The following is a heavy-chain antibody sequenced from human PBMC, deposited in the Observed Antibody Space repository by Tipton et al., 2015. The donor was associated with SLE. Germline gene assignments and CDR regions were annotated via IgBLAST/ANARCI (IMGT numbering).Heavy chain of an antibody. V-gene: IGHV4-39*07. Sequence: TLSLTCSVSGGSVSNYTYYWGWIRQPPGKGLEWIASLYYTGNSYYNPSLKSRVTTSLDLSKNQFSLRLQSVTAADTAVYFCARQRGYYDSSTGTSYPPWNFDLWGRGTLVTVSS. CDR3: ARQRGYYDSSTGTSYPPWNFDL. CDR2: LYYTGNS. J-gene: IGHJ2*01. CDR1: GGSVSNYTYY. D-gene: IGHD3-9*01.